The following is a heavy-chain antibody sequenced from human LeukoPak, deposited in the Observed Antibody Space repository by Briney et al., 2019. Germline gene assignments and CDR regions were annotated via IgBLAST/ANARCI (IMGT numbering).Heavy chain of an antibody. CDR3: ARGDYVWGSYRFDY. CDR2: IYHSGST. CDR1: GVSISSGGYA. J-gene: IGHJ4*02. Sequence: SETLSLTCAVSGVSISSGGYAWRWVRQPPGKGLEGIGYIYHSGSTYYNPSLKSQVTISVDRSKNQFSLKLSSVTAADTAVYYCARGDYVWGSYRFDYWGQGTLVTVSS. D-gene: IGHD3-16*01. V-gene: IGHV4-30-2*01.